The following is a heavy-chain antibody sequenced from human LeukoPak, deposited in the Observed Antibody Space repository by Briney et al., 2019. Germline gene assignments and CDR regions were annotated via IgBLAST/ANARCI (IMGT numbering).Heavy chain of an antibody. CDR2: IDMTSHYI. V-gene: IGHV3-21*06. D-gene: IGHD6-13*01. CDR1: GFTFSTYS. J-gene: IGHJ4*02. CDR3: VRESTHSSSWYLFDN. Sequence: GGSLRLSCSVSGFTFSTYSMNWIRQAPGKGLEWVSAIDMTSHYIYYADSVKGRFTISRDNAKNSLYLQMNGLRDGDTAVYYCVRESTHSSSWYLFDNWGQGTLVTVSS.